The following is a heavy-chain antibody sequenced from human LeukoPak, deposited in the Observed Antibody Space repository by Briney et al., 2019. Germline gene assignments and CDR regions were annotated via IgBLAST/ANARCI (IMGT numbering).Heavy chain of an antibody. CDR3: ARVTTVTDAFDI. J-gene: IGHJ3*02. V-gene: IGHV3-48*03. Sequence: GGSLRLSCAASGFTFSSYEMNWVRQAPGKGLEWVSYISSSGSTIYYADSVKGRFTISRDNAKNSLYLQMNSLRAEDTAVYYCARVTTVTDAFDIWGQGTMVTVSS. CDR2: ISSSGSTI. D-gene: IGHD4-17*01. CDR1: GFTFSSYE.